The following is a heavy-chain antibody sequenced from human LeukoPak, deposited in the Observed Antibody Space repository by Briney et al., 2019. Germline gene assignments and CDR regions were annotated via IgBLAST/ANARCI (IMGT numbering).Heavy chain of an antibody. Sequence: GSLRLSCAASGFTFSSYAMHWVRQAPGKGLEWVAVISYDGSNKYYADSVKGRFTISRDNYKNTRSLQMNSLRAEDTAVYYCANGGPYYYGSGSYFFWGPGTLVTVSS. CDR1: GFTFSSYA. V-gene: IGHV3-30*04. J-gene: IGHJ4*02. CDR3: ANGGPYYYGSGSYFF. CDR2: ISYDGSNK. D-gene: IGHD3-10*01.